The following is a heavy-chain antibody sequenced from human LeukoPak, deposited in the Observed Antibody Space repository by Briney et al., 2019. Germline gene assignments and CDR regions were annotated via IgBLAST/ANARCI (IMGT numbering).Heavy chain of an antibody. CDR3: AKALYPRVVVTTTASDY. V-gene: IGHV3-9*01. D-gene: IGHD2-21*02. Sequence: GRSLRLSCAASGFTFDDYAMHWVRQVPGKGLEWVSGISWNSGSIGYADSVKGRFTISRDNAKNSLYLQMNSLRAEDTALYYCAKALYPRVVVTTTASDYWGQGTLVTVSS. J-gene: IGHJ4*02. CDR1: GFTFDDYA. CDR2: ISWNSGSI.